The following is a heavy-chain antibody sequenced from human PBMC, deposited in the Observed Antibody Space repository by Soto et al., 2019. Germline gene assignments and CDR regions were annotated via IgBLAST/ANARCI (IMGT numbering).Heavy chain of an antibody. Sequence: EVQLVESGGGLVQPGGSLRLSCAASGFTFSSYWMSWVRQAPGKGLEWVANIKQDGSEKYDVDSVKGRFTISRDNAKNSLYLQMNSLRAEDTAVYYCARETHYDYIWGSYRGAFDIWGQGTMVTVSS. CDR1: GFTFSSYW. CDR2: IKQDGSEK. D-gene: IGHD3-16*01. V-gene: IGHV3-7*01. CDR3: ARETHYDYIWGSYRGAFDI. J-gene: IGHJ3*02.